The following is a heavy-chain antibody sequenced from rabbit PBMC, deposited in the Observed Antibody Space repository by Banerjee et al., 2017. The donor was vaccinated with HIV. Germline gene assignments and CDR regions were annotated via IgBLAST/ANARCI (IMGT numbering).Heavy chain of an antibody. CDR1: GFSFSGNYY. V-gene: IGHV1S40*01. CDR2: IVAGSDGMT. Sequence: QSVEESGGGLGQPEGSLTLTCTASGFSFSGNYYMCWVRQAPRKGLEWIACIVAGSDGMTYYASWVISRFTITSNTNQNTIDLKMTSLTAADRATYFCGRRAGSSYYTLNLWGQGTLVTVS. J-gene: IGHJ4*01. D-gene: IGHD8-1*01. CDR3: GRRAGSSYYTLNL.